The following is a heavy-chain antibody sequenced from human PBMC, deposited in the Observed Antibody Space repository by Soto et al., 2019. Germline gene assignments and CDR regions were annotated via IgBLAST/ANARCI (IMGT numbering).Heavy chain of an antibody. J-gene: IGHJ4*02. Sequence: PGGSLRLSCVASGFTFSDYYMNWIRQAPGKGLEWVAYISSTGTTIYYEDSVKGRFTISRDNTRNSLYLQMNSLRAEDTAVYYCARVFRGYRDYWGQGTLVTVSS. CDR2: ISSTGTTI. CDR3: ARVFRGYRDY. D-gene: IGHD3-22*01. V-gene: IGHV3-11*01. CDR1: GFTFSDYY.